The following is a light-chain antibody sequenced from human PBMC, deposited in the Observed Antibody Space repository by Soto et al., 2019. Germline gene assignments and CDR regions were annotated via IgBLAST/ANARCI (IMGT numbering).Light chain of an antibody. V-gene: IGKV3-20*01. Sequence: EIVLTQSPGTLSLSPGERGTLLCRASQSVSSTYLAWYQHKPGQPPRLLIDGASSRATGVPDRFSGSGSGTDFTLTISRLEPEDFAVYYCQQSAKSPFTFGPGTRVDI. CDR2: GAS. J-gene: IGKJ3*01. CDR3: QQSAKSPFT. CDR1: QSVSSTY.